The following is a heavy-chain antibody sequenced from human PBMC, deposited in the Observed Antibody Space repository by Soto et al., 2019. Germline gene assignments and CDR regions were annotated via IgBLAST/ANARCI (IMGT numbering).Heavy chain of an antibody. V-gene: IGHV3-33*01. CDR2: IWYDGSNK. CDR1: GFSFSSCD. Sequence: QVQLVESGGGVVQPGTSLRLSCAASGFSFSSCDIHWVRQAPGKGLEWVAVIWYDGSNKYYADSVKGRFIISRDNSKNTLYLQMNSLRADDTAVYYCARGYSSSRDLGYWGQGTLVTVSS. CDR3: ARGYSSSRDLGY. J-gene: IGHJ4*02. D-gene: IGHD6-13*01.